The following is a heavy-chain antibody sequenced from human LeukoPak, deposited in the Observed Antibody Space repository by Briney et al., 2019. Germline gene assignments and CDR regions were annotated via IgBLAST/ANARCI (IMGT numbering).Heavy chain of an antibody. Sequence: SVKVSCNASGGTFSSYGISWVRQAPGQGLEWMGGIIAIFGTANYAQKFQGRVTITADESTSTAYMELSSLRSEDTAVYYCAREINGDGDAFDIWGQGTMVTVSS. CDR3: AREINGDGDAFDI. D-gene: IGHD2-8*01. J-gene: IGHJ3*02. V-gene: IGHV1-69*13. CDR1: GGTFSSYG. CDR2: IIAIFGTA.